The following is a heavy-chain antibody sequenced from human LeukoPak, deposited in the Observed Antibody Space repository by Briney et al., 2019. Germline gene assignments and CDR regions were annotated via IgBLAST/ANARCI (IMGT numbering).Heavy chain of an antibody. CDR3: ARDYYDSSGYYYPFDY. D-gene: IGHD3-22*01. CDR1: GVSMSSYF. J-gene: IGHJ4*02. Sequence: SETLSLTCTVSGVSMSSYFWSWIRQPPGKGLEWIGYIYHSGSSHYNPSLKSRVTISVDTSKTQFSLKLSSVTAADTAVYYCARDYYDSSGYYYPFDYWGQGTLVTVSS. CDR2: IYHSGSS. V-gene: IGHV4-59*01.